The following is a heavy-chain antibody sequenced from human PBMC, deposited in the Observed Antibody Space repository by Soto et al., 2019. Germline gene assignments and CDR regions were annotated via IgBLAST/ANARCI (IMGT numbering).Heavy chain of an antibody. Sequence: SETLSLTCTVSGGSINTSGFYWSWIRQHPGKGLEWIGYIYYAGTMYYNPSLESPVSLSVDTSKNQFSLKMSSVTAADTAVYYCARETFYYDTSTYAFDIWGQGTMVTVS. CDR1: GGSINTSGFY. D-gene: IGHD3-16*01. J-gene: IGHJ3*02. V-gene: IGHV4-31*01. CDR3: ARETFYYDTSTYAFDI. CDR2: IYYAGTM.